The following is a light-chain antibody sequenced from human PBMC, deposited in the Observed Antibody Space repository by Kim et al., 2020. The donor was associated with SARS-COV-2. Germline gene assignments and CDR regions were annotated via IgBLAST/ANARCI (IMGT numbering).Light chain of an antibody. J-gene: IGLJ1*01. CDR3: QSYDSSLSGSRV. Sequence: RVTISCTGSSSNIGAGYDVHWYQQLPGTAPKLLIFDNSNRPSGVPDRFSGSKSGTSASLAITGLQAEDEADYYCQSYDSSLSGSRVFGTGTKVTVL. CDR1: SSNIGAGYD. CDR2: DNS. V-gene: IGLV1-40*01.